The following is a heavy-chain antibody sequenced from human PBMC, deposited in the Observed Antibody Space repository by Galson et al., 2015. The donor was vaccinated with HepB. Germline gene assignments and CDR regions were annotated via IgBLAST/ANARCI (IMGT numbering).Heavy chain of an antibody. D-gene: IGHD6-13*01. Sequence: SVKVSCKASGYTFTTNGISWVRQAPGQGLEWMGWISANSGNTKYAQNLQGRVTLTRDTSTRTAYMELGSLKSEDTAVYYCARSGRFGIAAADHGLYWGQGTLVTVSS. J-gene: IGHJ4*02. CDR3: ARSGRFGIAAADHGLY. V-gene: IGHV1-18*04. CDR1: GYTFTTNG. CDR2: ISANSGNT.